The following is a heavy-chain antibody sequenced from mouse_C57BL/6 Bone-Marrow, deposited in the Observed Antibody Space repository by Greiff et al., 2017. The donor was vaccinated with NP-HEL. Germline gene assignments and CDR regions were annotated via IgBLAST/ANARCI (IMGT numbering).Heavy chain of an antibody. CDR2: INPNYGTT. V-gene: IGHV1-39*01. CDR1: GYSFTDYN. CDR3: AYWDYFDY. Sequence: VQLQQSGPELVKPGASVKISCKASGYSFTDYNMNWVKQSNGKSLEWIGVINPNYGTTSYNQKFKGKATLTAEKSSSTAYMQLSSLTSEDSAVYFCAYWDYFDYWGQGTTLTVSS. J-gene: IGHJ2*01.